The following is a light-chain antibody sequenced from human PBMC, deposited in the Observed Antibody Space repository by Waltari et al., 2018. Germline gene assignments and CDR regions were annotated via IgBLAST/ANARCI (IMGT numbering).Light chain of an antibody. CDR2: GAS. V-gene: IGKV3-20*01. Sequence: EIVLTQSPGTLSLSPGERAPLTCRASQSVSSSYLAWYQQKPGQAPRLLIYGASSRATGIPDRFSGSGSGTDFTLTISRLEPEDFAVYYCQQYGSSPYFSQGTKLEIK. CDR3: QQYGSSPY. CDR1: QSVSSSY. J-gene: IGKJ2*01.